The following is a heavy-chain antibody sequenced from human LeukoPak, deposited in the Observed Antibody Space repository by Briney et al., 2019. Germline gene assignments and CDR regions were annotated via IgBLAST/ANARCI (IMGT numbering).Heavy chain of an antibody. V-gene: IGHV4-59*12. CDR3: ASGGPNHWFDP. J-gene: IGHJ5*02. CDR1: GGSISSYY. Sequence: SETLSLTCSVSGGSISSYYWSWIRQPPGKGLEWIGYIYYSGSTNYNPSLKSRVTISVDTSKNQFSLKLSSVTAADTAVYYCASGGPNHWFDPWGQGTLVTVSS. D-gene: IGHD3-16*01. CDR2: IYYSGST.